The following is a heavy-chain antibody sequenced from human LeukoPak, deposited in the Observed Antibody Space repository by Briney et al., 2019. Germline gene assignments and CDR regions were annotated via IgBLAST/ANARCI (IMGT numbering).Heavy chain of an antibody. Sequence: ASVKVSCKVSGYTLVELSMHWVRQAPGKGLEWLGGFDPEDGKIIYAQKFQGRVTITRDTSASTAHMELSSLRSEDTAVYYCARGEIDYGDVKRWFDPWGQGTLVTVSS. CDR2: FDPEDGKI. CDR1: GYTLVELS. V-gene: IGHV1-24*01. D-gene: IGHD4/OR15-4a*01. J-gene: IGHJ5*02. CDR3: ARGEIDYGDVKRWFDP.